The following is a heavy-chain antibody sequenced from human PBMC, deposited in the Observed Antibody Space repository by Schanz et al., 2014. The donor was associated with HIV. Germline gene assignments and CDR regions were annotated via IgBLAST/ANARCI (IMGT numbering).Heavy chain of an antibody. D-gene: IGHD3-9*01. CDR3: ARGDILTGLYPYYFDS. V-gene: IGHV1-46*01. Sequence: QVQLVQSGAEVKKPGASVKVSCKASGYTFTSQYMHWVRQAPGQGLEWMGLINPYDGSTSNAQKFKGRVTMTRDTSTSTVYMQLSSLTSDDTAVYYCARGDILTGLYPYYFDSWGQGTLVTVSS. CDR1: GYTFTSQY. J-gene: IGHJ4*02. CDR2: INPYDGST.